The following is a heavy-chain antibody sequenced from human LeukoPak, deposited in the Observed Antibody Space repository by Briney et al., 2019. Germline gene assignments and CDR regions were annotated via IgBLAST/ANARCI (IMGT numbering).Heavy chain of an antibody. D-gene: IGHD5-24*01. J-gene: IGHJ4*02. CDR2: IGIDSGNT. V-gene: IGHV3-48*01. Sequence: PGGSLRLSRAASGFTFSDYSMNWVRQAPGKGLEWISYIGIDSGNTNYADSVKGRFTISGDKAKNSLYLQMNRLRVEDTAVYYCARDYKYAFDNWGQGTLVTVSS. CDR3: ARDYKYAFDN. CDR1: GFTFSDYS.